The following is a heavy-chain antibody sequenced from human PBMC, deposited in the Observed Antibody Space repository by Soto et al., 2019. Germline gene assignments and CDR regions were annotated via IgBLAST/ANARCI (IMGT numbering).Heavy chain of an antibody. J-gene: IGHJ3*02. CDR1: GFTVSSNY. Sequence: EVQLVESGGGLVQPGGSLRLSCAASGFTVSSNYMSWVRQAPGEGLEWVSVIYSGGSTYYADSVKGRFTISRDNPKNTLYLQMNSLRAEDTAVYYCARDMDNYGDSFDIWGQGTMVTVSS. V-gene: IGHV3-66*01. CDR3: ARDMDNYGDSFDI. D-gene: IGHD4-17*01. CDR2: IYSGGST.